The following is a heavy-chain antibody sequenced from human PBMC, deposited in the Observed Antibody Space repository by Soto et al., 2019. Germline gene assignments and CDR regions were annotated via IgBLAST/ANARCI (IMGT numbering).Heavy chain of an antibody. CDR3: ASATVVAATFDF. CDR2: ISSGSSNI. CDR1: GFAFRSYN. Sequence: GGSLRLSCAASGFAFRSYNMNWVRQAPGKGLEWVASISSGSSNIYYADSVKGRFTISRDNAKNSLFLQMDSLRAEDSAVYYCASATVVAATFDFWGQGTLVTAPQ. V-gene: IGHV3-21*01. D-gene: IGHD2-15*01. J-gene: IGHJ4*02.